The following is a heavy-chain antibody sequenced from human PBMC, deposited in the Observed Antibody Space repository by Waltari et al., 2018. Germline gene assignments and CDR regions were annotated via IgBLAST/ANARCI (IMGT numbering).Heavy chain of an antibody. D-gene: IGHD3-16*01. CDR3: ATHPPSQLGVVLNWFDP. CDR1: GGSISSRALF. V-gene: IGHV4-39*01. Sequence: QLQLQESGPGLGKPSETLSLTCTVSGGSISSRALFWGWIRPPLGKGLEWIGSIYDGGTTYYNPSLKSRVTISVDTSKNQFSLKVNSVTAADTAVYYCATHPPSQLGVVLNWFDPWGQGILVTVSS. J-gene: IGHJ5*02. CDR2: IYDGGTT.